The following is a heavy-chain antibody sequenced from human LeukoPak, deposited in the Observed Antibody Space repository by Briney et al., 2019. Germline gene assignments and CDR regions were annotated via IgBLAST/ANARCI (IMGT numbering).Heavy chain of an antibody. Sequence: SETLSLTCTVSGGSISSGSYYWNWIRQPAGKGLEWIGRIYTSGNTNYNSSLKSQVTISVDTSKNQFSLNLSSVTAADTAVYYCARAPPQIWREGAFDIWGQGTMVTVSS. CDR1: GGSISSGSYY. CDR2: IYTSGNT. CDR3: ARAPPQIWREGAFDI. J-gene: IGHJ3*02. V-gene: IGHV4-61*02. D-gene: IGHD5-18*01.